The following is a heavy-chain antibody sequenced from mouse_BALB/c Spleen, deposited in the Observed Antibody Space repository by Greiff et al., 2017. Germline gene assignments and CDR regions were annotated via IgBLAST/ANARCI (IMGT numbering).Heavy chain of an antibody. V-gene: IGHV1-80*01. J-gene: IGHJ4*01. Sequence: QVQLKESGAELVRPGSSVKISCKASGYAFSSYWMNWVKQRPGQGLEWIGQIYPGDGDTNYNGKFKGKATLSADTSSSTAYMQLSSLTSEDSAVYFCARFAMDYWGQGTSVTVSS. CDR2: IYPGDGDT. CDR3: ARFAMDY. CDR1: GYAFSSYW.